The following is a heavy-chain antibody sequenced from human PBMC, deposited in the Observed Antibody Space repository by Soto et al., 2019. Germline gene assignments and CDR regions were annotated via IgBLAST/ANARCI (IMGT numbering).Heavy chain of an antibody. V-gene: IGHV1-18*01. CDR2: ISAHNGNT. D-gene: IGHD1-1*01. CDR1: GYIFTTYG. Sequence: QVHLVQSGAEVKKPGASVKVSCKGSGYIFTTYGITWVRQAPGQGLEWMGWISAHNGNTNYAQKLQGRVTVTRDTSTTTAYIELRNLSPDDTAVDYCARGRYGDYWGQGALVTVPS. CDR3: ARGRYGDY. J-gene: IGHJ4*02.